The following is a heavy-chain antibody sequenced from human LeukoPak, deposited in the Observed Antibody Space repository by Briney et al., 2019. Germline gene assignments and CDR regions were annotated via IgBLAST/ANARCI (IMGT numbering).Heavy chain of an antibody. Sequence: SETLSLTCTVSGGSISSYYWSWIRQPPGKGLEWIGYIYYSGSTNYNPSLKSRVTISVDTSKNQFSLKLSSVTAADTALYYCARRAAAIVGGDCLDYWGQGTLVTVSS. V-gene: IGHV4-59*12. CDR3: ARRAAAIVGGDCLDY. CDR1: GGSISSYY. J-gene: IGHJ4*02. CDR2: IYYSGST. D-gene: IGHD2-21*02.